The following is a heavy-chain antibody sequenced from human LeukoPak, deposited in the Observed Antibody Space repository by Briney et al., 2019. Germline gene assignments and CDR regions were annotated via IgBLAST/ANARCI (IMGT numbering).Heavy chain of an antibody. CDR3: ARGEIYDYVWGAIDY. D-gene: IGHD3-16*01. CDR2: IYTSGST. J-gene: IGHJ4*02. CDR1: GGSISSSSYY. Sequence: SETLSLTCTVSGGSISSSSYYWGWIRQPPGKGLEWIGRIYTSGSTNYNPSLKSRVTISVDTSKNQFSLKLSSVTAADTAVYYCARGEIYDYVWGAIDYWGQGTLVTVSS. V-gene: IGHV4-39*07.